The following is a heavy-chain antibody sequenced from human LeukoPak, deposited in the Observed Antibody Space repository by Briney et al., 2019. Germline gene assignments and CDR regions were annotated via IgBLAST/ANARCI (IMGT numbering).Heavy chain of an antibody. V-gene: IGHV4-59*01. D-gene: IGHD1-26*01. J-gene: IGHJ4*02. CDR2: IYSSGST. CDR1: GGSLSSYY. CDR3: ARDSQWELLSL. Sequence: SETLSLACTVSGGSLSSYYWSWIRQPPGKGLEWIGYIYSSGSTNYNPSLKSRVTISVDTSKNQFSLKLSPGTAADTAVYYCARDSQWELLSLWGQGTLVTVSS.